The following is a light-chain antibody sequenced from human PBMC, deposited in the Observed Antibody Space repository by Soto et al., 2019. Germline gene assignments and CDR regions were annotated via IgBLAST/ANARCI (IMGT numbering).Light chain of an antibody. V-gene: IGKV1-5*01. Sequence: DIQMTQSPSTLSASVGDRVTITCRASQTINTWLAWYQQKPGIAPKLLIYDASSLKSGVPSRFSGSGSETEFSLTISSLQPDYIATYYCQQYNAYSLWSFGQGTKVEIK. CDR2: DAS. CDR3: QQYNAYSLWS. J-gene: IGKJ1*01. CDR1: QTINTW.